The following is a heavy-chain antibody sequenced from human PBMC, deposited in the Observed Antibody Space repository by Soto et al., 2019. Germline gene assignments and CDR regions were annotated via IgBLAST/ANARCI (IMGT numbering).Heavy chain of an antibody. V-gene: IGHV1-24*01. D-gene: IGHD3-10*01. Sequence: APLKVACKVSGYTLTELSMHWVRQAPGKGLEWMGGFDPEDGETIYAQKFQGRVTMTEDTSTDTAYMELSSLRSEDTAVYYCAGPGSGAFDIWGQGTMVTVSS. CDR2: FDPEDGET. CDR3: AGPGSGAFDI. CDR1: GYTLTELS. J-gene: IGHJ3*02.